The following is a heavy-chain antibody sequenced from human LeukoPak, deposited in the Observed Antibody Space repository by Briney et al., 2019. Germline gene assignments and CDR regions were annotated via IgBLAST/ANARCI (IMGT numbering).Heavy chain of an antibody. D-gene: IGHD6-6*01. J-gene: IGHJ3*02. V-gene: IGHV3-7*01. Sequence: GGSLRLSCAASGFTFSSYWMSWVRQAPGKGLEWVANIKKDGSEKYYVDSVKGRFTISRDNAKNLLYLQMNSLRAEDTAVYYCARISSIVDPDAFDIWGQGTMVTVSS. CDR2: IKKDGSEK. CDR3: ARISSIVDPDAFDI. CDR1: GFTFSSYW.